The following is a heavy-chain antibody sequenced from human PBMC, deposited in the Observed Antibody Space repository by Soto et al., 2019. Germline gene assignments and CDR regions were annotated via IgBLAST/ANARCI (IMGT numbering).Heavy chain of an antibody. CDR3: ARGWGYDSTDYYYAY. CDR1: GGIFNRHT. J-gene: IGHJ4*02. Sequence: QVQLVQSGAEVRKPGSSVRVSCKASGGIFNRHTISWVRQAPGQGLEWMGGTIPIFGTANHAQKFQGRVTIIAEESTSTVYMELSSLCSDDTAIYYCARGWGYDSTDYYYAYCGQGTLVIVSP. D-gene: IGHD3-22*01. V-gene: IGHV1-69*01. CDR2: TIPIFGTA.